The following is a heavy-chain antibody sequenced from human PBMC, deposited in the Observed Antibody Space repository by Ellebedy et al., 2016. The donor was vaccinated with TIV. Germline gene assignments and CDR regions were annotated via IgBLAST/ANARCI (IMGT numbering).Heavy chain of an antibody. Sequence: GGSLRLSCAASGFTFSSYSMNWVRQAPGKGLEWVSSISSSSSYIYYADSVKGRFTISRDNAKNSLYLQMNSLRAEDTAVYYCARDELGDGYSNWGQGTLVTVSS. CDR1: GFTFSSYS. CDR2: ISSSSSYI. J-gene: IGHJ4*02. CDR3: ARDELGDGYSN. D-gene: IGHD5-24*01. V-gene: IGHV3-21*01.